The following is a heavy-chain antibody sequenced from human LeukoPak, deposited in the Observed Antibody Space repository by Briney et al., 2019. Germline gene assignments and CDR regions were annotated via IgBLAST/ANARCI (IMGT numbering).Heavy chain of an antibody. D-gene: IGHD3-10*01. J-gene: IGHJ4*02. CDR2: IYYSGST. CDR3: ARHWGVRGVIDY. Sequence: PSETLSLTCTVSGGSISNFYWSRIRQPPGKGLEWIGYIYYSGSTNYNPSLKSRVTISVDTSKNQFSLKLSSVTAADTAVYYCARHWGVRGVIDYWGQGTLVTVSS. CDR1: GGSISNFY. V-gene: IGHV4-59*08.